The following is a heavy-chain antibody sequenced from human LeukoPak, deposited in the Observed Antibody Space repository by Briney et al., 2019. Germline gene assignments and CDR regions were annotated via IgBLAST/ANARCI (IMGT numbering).Heavy chain of an antibody. CDR2: INSDGSST. Sequence: GGSLRLSCAATGFTFSSYWMHWVRQAPGKGLVWVSRINSDGSSTSYADSVKGRFTISRDNAKNSLYLQMNSLRAEDTALYYCARVLAVTSRLDYWGQGTLVTVSS. D-gene: IGHD3-3*02. V-gene: IGHV3-74*01. J-gene: IGHJ4*02. CDR1: GFTFSSYW. CDR3: ARVLAVTSRLDY.